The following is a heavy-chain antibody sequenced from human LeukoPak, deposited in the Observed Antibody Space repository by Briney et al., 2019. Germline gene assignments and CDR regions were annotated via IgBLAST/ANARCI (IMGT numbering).Heavy chain of an antibody. CDR2: IYYSGST. D-gene: IGHD3-3*01. CDR3: ARDYDFWSGYSHNYYYYGMDV. CDR1: GGSISSYY. Sequence: SETLSLTCTVSGGSISSYYWSWIRQPAGKGLEWIGYIYYSGSTNYNPSLKSRVTISVDTSKNQFSLKLSSVTAADTAVYYCARDYDFWSGYSHNYYYYGMDVWGQGTTVTVSS. V-gene: IGHV4-59*01. J-gene: IGHJ6*02.